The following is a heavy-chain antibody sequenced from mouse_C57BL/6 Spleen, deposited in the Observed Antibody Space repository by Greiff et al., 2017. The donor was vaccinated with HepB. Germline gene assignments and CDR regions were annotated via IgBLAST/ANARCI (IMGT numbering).Heavy chain of an antibody. CDR2: IYPRSGNT. CDR3: ARGGTTVDWYFDV. CDR1: GYTFTSYG. J-gene: IGHJ1*03. D-gene: IGHD1-1*01. V-gene: IGHV1-81*01. Sequence: QVQLKQSGAELARPGASVKLSCKASGYTFTSYGISWVKQRTGQGLEWIGEIYPRSGNTYYNEKFKGKATLTADKSSSTAYMELRSLTSEDSAVYFCARGGTTVDWYFDVWGTGTTVTVSS.